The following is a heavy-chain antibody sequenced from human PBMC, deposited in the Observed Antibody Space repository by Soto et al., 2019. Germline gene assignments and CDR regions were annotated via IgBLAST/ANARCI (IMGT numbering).Heavy chain of an antibody. CDR2: IRSKANSYAT. CDR3: TRTGISDAFDI. D-gene: IGHD3-10*01. Sequence: GGSLRLSCAASGFTFSGSAMHWVRQASGKGLEWVGRIRSKANSYATAYAASVKGRFTISRDDSKNTAYLQMNSLKTEDTAVYYCTRTGISDAFDIWGQGTMVTVSS. CDR1: GFTFSGSA. J-gene: IGHJ3*02. V-gene: IGHV3-73*01.